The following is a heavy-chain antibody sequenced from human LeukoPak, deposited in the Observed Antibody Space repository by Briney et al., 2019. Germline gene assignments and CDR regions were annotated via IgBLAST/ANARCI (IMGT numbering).Heavy chain of an antibody. CDR2: ISSSSSTI. Sequence: GGSLRLSCAASGFTFSSYSMNWVRQAPGKGLEWVSYISSSSSTIYYADSVKGRFTISRDNAKNSLYLQMNSLRAEDTAVYYCARDQGYSRGVGFDYWGQGTLVTVSS. D-gene: IGHD5-18*01. V-gene: IGHV3-48*04. CDR3: ARDQGYSRGVGFDY. J-gene: IGHJ4*02. CDR1: GFTFSSYS.